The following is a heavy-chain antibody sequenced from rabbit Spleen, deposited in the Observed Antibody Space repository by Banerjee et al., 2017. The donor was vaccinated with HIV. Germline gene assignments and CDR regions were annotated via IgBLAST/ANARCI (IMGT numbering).Heavy chain of an antibody. V-gene: IGHV1S45*01. CDR3: ARETSSGWGIISFYFSL. D-gene: IGHD4-1*01. Sequence: QEQLTETGGGLVQPGGSLTLSCKASGIDFSDRDVMCWVRQAPGKGLEWIGCIRSITGTTYYASWAKGRFTISKTSSTTVTLQVTSLTAADTATYFCARETSSGWGIISFYFSLWGPGTLVTVS. CDR1: GIDFSDRDV. J-gene: IGHJ4*01. CDR2: IRSITGTT.